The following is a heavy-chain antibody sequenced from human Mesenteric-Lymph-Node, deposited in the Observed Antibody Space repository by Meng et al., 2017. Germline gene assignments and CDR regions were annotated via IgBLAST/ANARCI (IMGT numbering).Heavy chain of an antibody. CDR2: ITDSSDFGGRT. CDR1: GFTISSYA. V-gene: IGHV3-23*01. Sequence: GGSLRLSCEASGFTISSYAMTWVRQAPGKGLEWVSIITDSSDFGGRTYYADSVKGRFTISRDTSKNTVDLQMNSLRAEDTAVYYCAKVHTVVVTRIPGYYGMDVWGQGTTVTVSS. CDR3: AKVHTVVVTRIPGYYGMDV. J-gene: IGHJ6*02. D-gene: IGHD2-21*02.